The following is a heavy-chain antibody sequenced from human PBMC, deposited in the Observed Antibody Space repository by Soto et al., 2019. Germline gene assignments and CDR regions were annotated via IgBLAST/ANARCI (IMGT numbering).Heavy chain of an antibody. CDR2: ISAYNGNT. CDR1: GYTFTSYG. CDR3: ARGAYCGGDCYGGVDY. D-gene: IGHD2-21*02. J-gene: IGHJ4*02. V-gene: IGHV1-18*04. Sequence: ASVKVSCKASGYTFTSYGISWVRQSPGQGLEWMGWISAYNGNTNYAQKLQGRVTMTTDTSTSTAYMELRSLRSDDTAVYYCARGAYCGGDCYGGVDYWGQGTLVTVS.